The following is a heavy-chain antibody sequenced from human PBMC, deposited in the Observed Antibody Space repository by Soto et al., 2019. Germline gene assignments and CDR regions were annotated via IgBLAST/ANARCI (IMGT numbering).Heavy chain of an antibody. CDR3: AKNPGYYYDSTGYHFDY. CDR1: EVTFRNLA. J-gene: IGHJ4*02. Sequence: SLRLSCAASEVTFRNLAMSWVRQAPGKGLEWVSAISYGGGTTYYADSVKGRFTISRDNSKNTLYLQMNSLRAEDTAVYYCAKNPGYYYDSTGYHFDYWGQGTLVTVSS. CDR2: ISYGGGTT. D-gene: IGHD3-22*01. V-gene: IGHV3-23*01.